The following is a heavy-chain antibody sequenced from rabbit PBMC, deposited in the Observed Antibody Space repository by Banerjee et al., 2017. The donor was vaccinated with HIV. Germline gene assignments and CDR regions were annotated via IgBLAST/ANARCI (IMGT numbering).Heavy chain of an antibody. Sequence: QSLEESGGDLVKPGASLTLTCTASGFSFNSYWIYWVRQAPGKGLEWIACIYGGSDGNTDYASWAKGRFTISKTSSTTVTLQMTSLTAADTATYFCARDLAGVIGWNFNLWGPGTLVTVS. J-gene: IGHJ4*01. CDR2: IYGGSDGNT. CDR3: ARDLAGVIGWNFNL. D-gene: IGHD4-1*01. V-gene: IGHV1S40*01. CDR1: GFSFNSYW.